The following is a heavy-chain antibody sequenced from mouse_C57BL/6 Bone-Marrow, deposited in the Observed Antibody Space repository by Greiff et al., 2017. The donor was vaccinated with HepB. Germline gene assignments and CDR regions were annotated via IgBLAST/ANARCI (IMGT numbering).Heavy chain of an antibody. CDR3: ARPYYYGSSYRFDY. J-gene: IGHJ2*01. Sequence: VQLQQSGPELVKPGASVKISCKASGYAFSSSWMNWVKQRPGKGLEWIGRIYPGDGDTNYNGKFKGKATLTADKSSSTAYMQLSSLTSEDSAVYFCARPYYYGSSYRFDYWGQGTTLTVSS. V-gene: IGHV1-82*01. CDR1: GYAFSSSW. D-gene: IGHD1-1*01. CDR2: IYPGDGDT.